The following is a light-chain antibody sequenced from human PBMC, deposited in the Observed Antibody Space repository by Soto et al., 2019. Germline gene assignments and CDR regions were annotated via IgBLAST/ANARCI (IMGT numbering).Light chain of an antibody. CDR1: SGDVGTYNY. V-gene: IGLV2-14*01. Sequence: QSALTQPASVSGSPGQSITISCTGTSGDVGTYNYVSWYQQHPGKAPKLMIYEVSNRPSGVSNRFSGSKSGNTASLTISGLQAEDEADYYCSSYTSSSTPVVFGTGTKVTVL. CDR3: SSYTSSSTPVV. J-gene: IGLJ1*01. CDR2: EVS.